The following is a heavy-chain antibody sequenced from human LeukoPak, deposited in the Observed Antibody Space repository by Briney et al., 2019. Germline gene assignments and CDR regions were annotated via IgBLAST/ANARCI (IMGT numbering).Heavy chain of an antibody. Sequence: SETLSLTCTISDGSISSYYWNWIRQSPGKGLEWIGHIHYSGSTHYNPSLQSRVSISIDTSKKHFSLNLRSVTAVDTAVYYCARWGHFDTSGYFVVDYWGQGTLVSVSS. CDR3: ARWGHFDTSGYFVVDY. CDR2: IHYSGST. V-gene: IGHV4-59*01. CDR1: DGSISSYY. D-gene: IGHD3-22*01. J-gene: IGHJ4*02.